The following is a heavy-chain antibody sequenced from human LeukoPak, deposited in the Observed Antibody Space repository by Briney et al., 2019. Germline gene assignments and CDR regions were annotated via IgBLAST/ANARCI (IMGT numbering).Heavy chain of an antibody. CDR2: IYSGGRT. D-gene: IGHD3-10*01. CDR1: GFAVSSNY. V-gene: IGHV3-66*01. CDR3: AGGSGFRTFFGF. J-gene: IGHJ4*02. Sequence: GGSLRLSCVASGFAVSSNYMSWVRQAPGRGLEWVSVIYSGGRTYYADSVKGRLTISRDNSKNTLYLQMNSLRAEDTAVYYCAGGSGFRTFFGFWGQGSLVTVSS.